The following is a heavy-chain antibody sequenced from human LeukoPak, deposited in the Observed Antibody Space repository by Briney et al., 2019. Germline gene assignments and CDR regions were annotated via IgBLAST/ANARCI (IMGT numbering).Heavy chain of an antibody. CDR1: GLTFSSYW. Sequence: PGGSLRLSCAASGLTFSSYWLSWVRQAPGKGLEWVANIKEDGTEKYYVDPVKGRFTISRDSAKNALFLQMNSLRVEDTAMYYCARVGWPHCKSANCSRRGLYFEYWGQGSLVTVSS. J-gene: IGHJ4*02. CDR3: ARVGWPHCKSANCSRRGLYFEY. CDR2: IKEDGTEK. D-gene: IGHD2/OR15-2a*01. V-gene: IGHV3-7*01.